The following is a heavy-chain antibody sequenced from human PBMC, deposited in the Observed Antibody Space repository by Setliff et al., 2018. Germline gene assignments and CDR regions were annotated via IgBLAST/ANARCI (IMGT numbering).Heavy chain of an antibody. D-gene: IGHD3-10*01. V-gene: IGHV4-4*08. CDR2: IHTSEST. CDR3: ARTYYYASGRSGYYYYYYYMDV. CDR1: GASTSSYF. Sequence: SETLSLTCSVSGASTSSYFWTWIRQPPGKGLEWIGNIHTSESTKYNPSLKSRVTISLDTSKRQFPLKLNSVTAADTAIYYCARTYYYASGRSGYYYYYYYMDVWGKGTTVTVSS. J-gene: IGHJ6*03.